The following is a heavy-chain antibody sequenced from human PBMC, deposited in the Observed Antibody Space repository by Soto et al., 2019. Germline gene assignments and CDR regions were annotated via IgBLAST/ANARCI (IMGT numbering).Heavy chain of an antibody. CDR2: ITSDGRT. Sequence: LRLSCAASGFTFSSYAMSWVRQAPVKGLEWVSIITSDGRTYYADSVKGRFTISRDNSKNTVYLQMNSLRAEDTAVYYCAKDYSTVTTDPLSVVLFDYWGQGALVTVSS. D-gene: IGHD4-17*01. J-gene: IGHJ4*02. CDR3: AKDYSTVTTDPLSVVLFDY. CDR1: GFTFSSYA. V-gene: IGHV3-23*01.